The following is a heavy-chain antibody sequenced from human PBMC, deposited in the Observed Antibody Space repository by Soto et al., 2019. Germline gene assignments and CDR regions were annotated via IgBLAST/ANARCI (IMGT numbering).Heavy chain of an antibody. D-gene: IGHD6-6*01. CDR3: ARDGDVMATRTRGDFEI. V-gene: IGHV1-69*01. CDR1: GGTFSSYT. CDR2: IVPLFGTT. J-gene: IGHJ3*02. Sequence: QVQLVQSGAEVKKPGSSVKVSCKASGGTFSSYTFSWVRQAPGQGLEWMGGIVPLFGTTNDAKIFQGRVTISEEESTSTVYRELSSIRSEDSAMYYCARDGDVMATRTRGDFEIWGQGTVITVSS.